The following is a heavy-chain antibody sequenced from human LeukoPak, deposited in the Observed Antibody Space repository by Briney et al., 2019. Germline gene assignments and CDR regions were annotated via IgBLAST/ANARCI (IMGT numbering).Heavy chain of an antibody. CDR2: ISGSGGGT. CDR1: GFTFSSYV. Sequence: GGSLRLSCAASGFTFSSYVMSWVRQAPGKGLEWVSAISGSGGGTYYADSVKGRFTVSRDNSKNTLYLQMNSLKTEDTAVYYCSKGGQAYYWGQGTLVTVSS. J-gene: IGHJ4*02. V-gene: IGHV3-23*01. CDR3: SKGGQAYY. D-gene: IGHD3-16*01.